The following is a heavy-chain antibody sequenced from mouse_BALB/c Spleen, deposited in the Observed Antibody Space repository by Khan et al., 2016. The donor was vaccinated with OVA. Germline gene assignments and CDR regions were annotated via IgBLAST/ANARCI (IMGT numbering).Heavy chain of an antibody. V-gene: IGHV5-17*02. D-gene: IGHD2-12*01. CDR1: GFTFSSFG. Sequence: EVELVESGGGLVQPGGSRKLSCAASGFTFSSFGMHWVRQAPEKGLEWVAYISSGSTTIYYADTVKGRFTISRDNPKNTPFLHMTSLRSEDTAMYYCARSSYNRWYFDVWGAGTTVTVSS. J-gene: IGHJ1*01. CDR2: ISSGSTTI. CDR3: ARSSYNRWYFDV.